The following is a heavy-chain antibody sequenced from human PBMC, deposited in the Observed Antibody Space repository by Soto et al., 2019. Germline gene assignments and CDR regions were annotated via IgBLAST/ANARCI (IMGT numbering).Heavy chain of an antibody. D-gene: IGHD3-22*01. V-gene: IGHV3-21*01. CDR3: ARDRGASSGFLNYYYYYGMDV. CDR1: GFTFSSYS. J-gene: IGHJ6*02. CDR2: ISSSSSYI. Sequence: GGSLRLSCVASGFTFSSYSMNWVRQAPGKGLEWVSSISSSSSYIYYADSVKGRFTISRDNAKNSLYLQMNSLRAEDTAVYYCARDRGASSGFLNYYYYYGMDVWGQGTTVTVSS.